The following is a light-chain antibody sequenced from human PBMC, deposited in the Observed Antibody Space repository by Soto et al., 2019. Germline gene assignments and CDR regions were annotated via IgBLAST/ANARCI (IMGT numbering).Light chain of an antibody. CDR1: QSVSSN. CDR2: GAS. CDR3: QQYNNWPLT. V-gene: IGKV3-15*01. J-gene: IGKJ4*01. Sequence: EIVMTQSPGTRSVSPGERATLSCRASQSVSSNLAWYQQKPGQAPRLLIYGASTRATGIPARFSGSGSGTEFTLTISSLQSEDFAVYYCQQYNNWPLTFGGGTKVDIK.